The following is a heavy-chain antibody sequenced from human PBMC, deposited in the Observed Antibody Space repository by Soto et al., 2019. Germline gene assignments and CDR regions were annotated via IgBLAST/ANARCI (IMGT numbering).Heavy chain of an antibody. V-gene: IGHV4-31*03. Sequence: QVQLQESGPGLVKPSQTLSLTCTVSGGSISSGGYYWSWIRQHPGKGLEWIGYIYYSGSTYYNPSLTSRVTISVDTSKNQFSLKLSSVTAADTAVYYCARDQGRITMVRGVTPNWFDPWGQGTLVTVSS. CDR3: ARDQGRITMVRGVTPNWFDP. CDR2: IYYSGST. J-gene: IGHJ5*02. D-gene: IGHD3-10*01. CDR1: GGSISSGGYY.